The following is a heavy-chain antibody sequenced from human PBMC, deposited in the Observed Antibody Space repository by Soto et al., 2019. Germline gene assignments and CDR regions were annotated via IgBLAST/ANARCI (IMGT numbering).Heavy chain of an antibody. V-gene: IGHV3-23*01. CDR1: GFSISSNA. CDR2: ISERGDTT. J-gene: IGHJ5*02. D-gene: IGHD3-10*01. CDR3: ARGDFGSGSYYNPTPTWFDP. Sequence: GGSLRLSCAASGFSISSNAMYWVRQAPGKGLEWVSGISERGDTTHYADSVKGRFTISRDTSKNTLYLQLNTLKAADTAVYYCARGDFGSGSYYNPTPTWFDPWGQGTLVTVSS.